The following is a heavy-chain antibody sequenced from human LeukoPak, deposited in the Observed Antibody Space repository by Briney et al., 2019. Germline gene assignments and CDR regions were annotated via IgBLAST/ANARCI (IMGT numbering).Heavy chain of an antibody. CDR3: ARRAVVVPAAIAATPDNWFDP. V-gene: IGHV1-2*02. J-gene: IGHJ5*02. D-gene: IGHD2-2*01. Sequence: GASVKVSCKASGYTFTGYYMHWVRQAPGQGLEWMGWINPNSCGTNYAQKFQGRVTMTRDTSISTAYMELSRLRSDDTAVYYCARRAVVVPAAIAATPDNWFDPWGQGTLVTVSS. CDR1: GYTFTGYY. CDR2: INPNSCGT.